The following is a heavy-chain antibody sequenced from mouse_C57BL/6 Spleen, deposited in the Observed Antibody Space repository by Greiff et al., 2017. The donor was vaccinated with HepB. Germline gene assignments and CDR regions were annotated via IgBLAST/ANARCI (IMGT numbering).Heavy chain of an antibody. J-gene: IGHJ4*01. V-gene: IGHV1-18*01. CDR1: GYTFTDYN. D-gene: IGHD1-1*01. CDR3: AGRAHYYSHAMDV. Sequence: EVQLQQSGPELVKPGASVKIPCKASGYTFTDYNMDWVKQSHGKSLEWIGDINPNNGGTIYNQKFKGKATLTVDKSSSTAYMELRSLTSEDTAVYYCAGRAHYYSHAMDVWGQGTSVTVSS. CDR2: INPNNGGT.